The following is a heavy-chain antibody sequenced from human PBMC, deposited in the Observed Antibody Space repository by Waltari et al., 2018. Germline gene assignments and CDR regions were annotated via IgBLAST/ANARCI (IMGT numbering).Heavy chain of an antibody. Sequence: QVQLVQSGAEVKNPGSTLKVPCKTSGGAFRTYAISWVRQAPGQGLEWMGIIPISGTADYSQKFQGRITITADESTSTAYMELSGLKSDDTAVYYCATFGGNSNWFDPWGQGTLVTVSS. CDR3: ATFGGNSNWFDP. CDR1: GGAFRTYA. D-gene: IGHD1-7*01. J-gene: IGHJ5*02. V-gene: IGHV1-69*01. CDR2: IIPISGTA.